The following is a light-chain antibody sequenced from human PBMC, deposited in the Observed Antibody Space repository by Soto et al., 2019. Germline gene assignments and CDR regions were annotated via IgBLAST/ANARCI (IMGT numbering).Light chain of an antibody. CDR3: SSYTSSSTPHYV. CDR1: SSDVGGYDY. V-gene: IGLV2-14*01. Sequence: QSVLTQPASVSGSPGQSITISCTGTSSDVGGYDYVSWYQQHPGKAPKLMIYDVSNRPSGVSNRFSGSKSGNTASLTISGLQAEDEADYYCSSYTSSSTPHYVFGTGTKVTVL. CDR2: DVS. J-gene: IGLJ1*01.